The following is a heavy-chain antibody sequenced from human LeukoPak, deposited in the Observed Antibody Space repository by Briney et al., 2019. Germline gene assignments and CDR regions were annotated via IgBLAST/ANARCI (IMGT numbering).Heavy chain of an antibody. Sequence: GGSLRLSCTASGFSFSSYWMHWVRQAPGRGLEWVSRINTDGSITDYTNYAGSVKGRFTISRDNAKNMLYLEMNGLRAEDTAVYYCARGDSLLVDSSAYFRDALDLWGQGTMVTVSS. D-gene: IGHD3-22*01. CDR3: ARGDSLLVDSSAYFRDALDL. CDR2: INTDGSITDYT. J-gene: IGHJ3*01. V-gene: IGHV3-74*01. CDR1: GFSFSSYW.